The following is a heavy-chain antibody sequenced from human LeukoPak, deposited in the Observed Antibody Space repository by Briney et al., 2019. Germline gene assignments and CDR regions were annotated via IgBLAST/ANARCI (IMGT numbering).Heavy chain of an antibody. CDR1: GGSISRSSYY. V-gene: IGHV4-39*01. CDR3: ASLYCGGDCYPAANDAFDI. CDR2: IYYSGST. Sequence: PSETLSLTCTVSGGSISRSSYYWGWIRQPPGKGLEWIGSIYYSGSTYYNPSLKSRVTISVDTSKNQFSLKLSSVTAADTAVYYCASLYCGGDCYPAANDAFDIWGQGTMVTVSS. J-gene: IGHJ3*02. D-gene: IGHD2-21*02.